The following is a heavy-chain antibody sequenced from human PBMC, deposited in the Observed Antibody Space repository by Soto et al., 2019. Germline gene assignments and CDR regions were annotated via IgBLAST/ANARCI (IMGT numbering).Heavy chain of an antibody. CDR3: ERESNHYQDLFQN. CDR2: ISNAGSGNT. V-gene: IGHV1-3*01. D-gene: IGHD2-2*01. Sequence: GASVKVSCKTSGYPFPSFEVHWIRQAPGQRPEWMGGISNAGSGNTKYSQKFQDRLTITGDKRATTVYMALSSLTSEDTATYYCERESNHYQDLFQNWGQGTQVTVSS. J-gene: IGHJ4*02. CDR1: GYPFPSFE.